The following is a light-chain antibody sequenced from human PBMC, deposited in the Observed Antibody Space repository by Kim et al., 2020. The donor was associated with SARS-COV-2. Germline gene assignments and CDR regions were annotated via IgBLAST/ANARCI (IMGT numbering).Light chain of an antibody. Sequence: DIEMTQSPSSVSASVGDKITITCRARRDVAEWLAWYQQKPGKAPKVLIYSASSLQSGVPSRFSGSGSGTYFTLTISSLQPEDVATYYCQQGDSFPLTFGGGTKVDIK. CDR3: QQGDSFPLT. CDR1: RDVAEW. V-gene: IGKV1-12*01. J-gene: IGKJ4*01. CDR2: SAS.